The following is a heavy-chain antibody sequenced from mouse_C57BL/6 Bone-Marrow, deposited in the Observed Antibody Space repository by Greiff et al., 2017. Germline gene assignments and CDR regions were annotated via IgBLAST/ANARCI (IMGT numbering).Heavy chain of an antibody. CDR2: ISGGGGNI. CDR3: ARQGLWLRRRGYYYDY. D-gene: IGHD2-2*01. CDR1: GFTFSSYT. Sequence: DVQLVESGGGLVKPGGSLKFSCAASGFTFSSYTMSWVRQTPEKRLVWVATISGGGGNIYYPDSVKGRFTISRDNAKNTLYLQMSSLRSEDTAWYYCARQGLWLRRRGYYYDYWGQSTTLTVSS. V-gene: IGHV5-9*01. J-gene: IGHJ2*01.